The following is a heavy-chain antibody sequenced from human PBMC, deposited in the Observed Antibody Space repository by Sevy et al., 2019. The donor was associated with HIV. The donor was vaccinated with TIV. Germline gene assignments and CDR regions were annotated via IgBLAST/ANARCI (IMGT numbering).Heavy chain of an antibody. V-gene: IGHV1-18*01. Sequence: ASVKVSCKASGYTFSSYGISWVRQAPGQGLEWMGWISDYNGYTNYAHKFQGRVTMSTETSTRTAYMELRSLKSDDTAVYFCAREGYYYRSGTYRPPNYYGMDVWGQGTAVTVSS. CDR3: AREGYYYRSGTYRPPNYYGMDV. D-gene: IGHD3-10*01. CDR1: GYTFSSYG. J-gene: IGHJ6*02. CDR2: ISDYNGYT.